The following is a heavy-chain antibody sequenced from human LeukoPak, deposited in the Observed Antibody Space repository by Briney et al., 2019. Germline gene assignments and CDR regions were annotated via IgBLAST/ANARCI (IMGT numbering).Heavy chain of an antibody. CDR1: GYTFTKYG. D-gene: IGHD1-1*01. V-gene: IGHV1-18*01. J-gene: IGHJ4*02. CDR2: ISTYNGNT. Sequence: ASVKVSCKASGYTFTKYGITWVRQAPGQGLEWMGWISTYNGNTNYAQKLQGRVTMTTDTSTSTAYMELRSLRSDDTAVYYCARGPAIQLERRPFDYWGQGTLVTVSS. CDR3: ARGPAIQLERRPFDY.